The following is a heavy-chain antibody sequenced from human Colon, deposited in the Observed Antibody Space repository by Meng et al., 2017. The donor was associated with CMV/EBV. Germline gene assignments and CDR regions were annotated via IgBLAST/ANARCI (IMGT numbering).Heavy chain of an antibody. CDR3: TRGNSHALDY. J-gene: IGHJ4*02. D-gene: IGHD4-23*01. V-gene: IGHV3-74*01. Sequence: LSCATSGFTFRSSWMHWVRQAPGKGLVWVSRVHSDGRSTSYADSVKGRFTISRDDADNTLYLQMNSLRAEDTAVYYCTRGNSHALDYWGQGTLVTVSS. CDR2: VHSDGRST. CDR1: GFTFRSSW.